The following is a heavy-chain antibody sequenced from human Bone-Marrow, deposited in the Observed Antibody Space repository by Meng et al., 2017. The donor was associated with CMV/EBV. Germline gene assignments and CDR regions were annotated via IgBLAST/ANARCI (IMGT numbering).Heavy chain of an antibody. CDR1: GFTFSSYS. Sequence: GGSLRLSCAASGFTFSSYSMNWVRQAPGKGLEWVSVIYSGGSTYYADSVKGRFTISRDNSKNTLYLQMNSLRAEDTAVYYCAKAPGGVYYDFWSGYFDYWGQGTLVTVSS. V-gene: IGHV3-23*03. CDR2: IYSGGST. D-gene: IGHD3-3*01. CDR3: AKAPGGVYYDFWSGYFDY. J-gene: IGHJ4*02.